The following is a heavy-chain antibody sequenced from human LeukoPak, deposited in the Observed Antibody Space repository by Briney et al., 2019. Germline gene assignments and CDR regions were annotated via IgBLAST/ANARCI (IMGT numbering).Heavy chain of an antibody. Sequence: GGSLRLSCAVSGFTFSSYEMNWVRQAPGKGLEWVSYISSSGSTIYYADSVKGRFTISRDNAKNSLYLQMNSLRAEDTAVYYCASDLLDYGGPGNWGQGTLVIVSS. CDR1: GFTFSSYE. V-gene: IGHV3-48*03. CDR3: ASDLLDYGGPGN. D-gene: IGHD4-23*01. J-gene: IGHJ4*02. CDR2: ISSSGSTI.